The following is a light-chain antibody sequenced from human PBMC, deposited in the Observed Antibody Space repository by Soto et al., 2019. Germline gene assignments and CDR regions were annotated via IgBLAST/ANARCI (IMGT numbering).Light chain of an antibody. V-gene: IGKV4-1*01. CDR3: QQYNNWPPWT. Sequence: DIVMTQSPDSLAVSLGERATINCKSSQSVLYSSNNKNYLAWYQQKPGQAPRLLIYGTSTRATGVPDRFSGSGSGTEFTLTISSLQFEDFAVYYCQQYNNWPPWTFGQGTKVDIK. CDR2: GTS. J-gene: IGKJ1*01. CDR1: QSVLYSSNNKNY.